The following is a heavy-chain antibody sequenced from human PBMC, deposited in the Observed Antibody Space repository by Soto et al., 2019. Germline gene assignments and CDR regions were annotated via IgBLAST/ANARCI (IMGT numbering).Heavy chain of an antibody. CDR1: GYTFTTYG. CDR2: INAYTGNT. CDR3: ARFYGSWSFPYDY. D-gene: IGHD3-10*01. Sequence: QVQVVQSGAEVKEPGASVEVACKASGYTFTTYGISWVRQAPGQGLEWIGWINAYTGNTNYAQKVQGRVTMTTDTSTSTAYMELRSLRSDDTAVYYCARFYGSWSFPYDYWGQGTLVTVSS. V-gene: IGHV1-18*01. J-gene: IGHJ4*02.